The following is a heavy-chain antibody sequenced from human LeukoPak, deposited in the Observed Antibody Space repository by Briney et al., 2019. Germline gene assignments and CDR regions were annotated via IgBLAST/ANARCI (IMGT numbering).Heavy chain of an antibody. CDR3: ARLPITIFGVARYYYYGMDV. CDR2: INHSEST. V-gene: IGHV4-34*01. Sequence: SETLSLTCSVYGGSFSGYYWSWIRQPPGKGLEWIGEINHSESTNYNPSLKSRVTISVDTSKNQFSLKLSSVTAADTAVYYCARLPITIFGVARYYYYGMDVWGKGTTVTVSS. CDR1: GGSFSGYY. D-gene: IGHD3-3*01. J-gene: IGHJ6*04.